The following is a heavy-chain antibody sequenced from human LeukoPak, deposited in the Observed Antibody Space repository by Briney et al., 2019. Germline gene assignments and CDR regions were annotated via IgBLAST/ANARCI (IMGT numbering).Heavy chain of an antibody. V-gene: IGHV4-38-2*02. J-gene: IGHJ4*02. CDR2: IYHSGST. CDR3: ARPDKYYYDSSGYDY. CDR1: GYSISSGYY. Sequence: SETLSLTCTVSGYSISSGYYWGWIRQPPGKGLEWIGSIYHSGSTNYNPSLKSRVTISVDTSKNQFSLKLSSVTAADTAVYYCARPDKYYYDSSGYDYWGQGTLVTVSS. D-gene: IGHD3-22*01.